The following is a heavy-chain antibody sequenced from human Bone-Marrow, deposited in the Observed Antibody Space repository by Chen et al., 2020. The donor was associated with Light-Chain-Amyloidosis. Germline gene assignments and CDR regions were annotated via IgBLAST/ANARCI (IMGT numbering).Heavy chain of an antibody. Sequence: EVQLVVYGGGLLQRGGSLRLSCAASGFAFSSYAMRWVRQAPGKGLEWVATIGGRGVRRCDGDSVKGRRTISRDNSQNARFLQMSSRRAEDTAGHYCAKDRSYDVILPGYPADAFDIWGQGTMVTVSS. J-gene: IGHJ3*02. CDR2: IGGRGVRR. CDR1: GFAFSSYA. V-gene: IGHV3-23*04. D-gene: IGHD3-9*01. CDR3: AKDRSYDVILPGYPADAFDI.